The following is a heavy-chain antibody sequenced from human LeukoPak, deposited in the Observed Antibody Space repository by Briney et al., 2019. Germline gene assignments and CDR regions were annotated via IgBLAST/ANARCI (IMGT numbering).Heavy chain of an antibody. J-gene: IGHJ5*02. D-gene: IGHD1-1*01. CDR3: VRGWQQLGS. CDR2: ISGSGGST. Sequence: ETLSLTCAVYGGSFSGYYWSWIRQPPGKGLEWVSAISGSGGSTYYADSVKGRFTISRDNSKNTLYLQMNSLTAEDTAVYYCVRGWQQLGSWGRGTLVTVSS. CDR1: GGSFSGYY. V-gene: IGHV3-23*01.